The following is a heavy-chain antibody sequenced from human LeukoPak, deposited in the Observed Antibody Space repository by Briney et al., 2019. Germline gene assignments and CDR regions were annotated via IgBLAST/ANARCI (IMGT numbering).Heavy chain of an antibody. CDR1: GYSNSSGYY. Sequence: PSETLSLTCAVSGYSNSSGYYWGWIRQPPGKGLEWIGSIYHSGSTYYNPSLKSRVTISVDTSKNQFSLKLSSVTAADTAVYYCARRCSSTSCYGAFDIWGQGTMVTVSS. V-gene: IGHV4-38-2*01. CDR2: IYHSGST. D-gene: IGHD2-2*01. CDR3: ARRCSSTSCYGAFDI. J-gene: IGHJ3*02.